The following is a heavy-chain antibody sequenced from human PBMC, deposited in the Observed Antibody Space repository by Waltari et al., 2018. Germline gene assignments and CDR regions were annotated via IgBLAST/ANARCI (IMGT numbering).Heavy chain of an antibody. CDR1: GGTFSSYA. Sequence: QVQLVQSGAEVKKPGSSVKVSCKASGGTFSSYAISWVRQAPGQGLEWMGGISPTFGTANYAQKFQGRVTITADESTSTADMELSSLRSEDTAVYYCAREGPVAGRSLFDYWGQGTLVTVSS. J-gene: IGHJ4*02. CDR2: ISPTFGTA. CDR3: AREGPVAGRSLFDY. V-gene: IGHV1-69*12. D-gene: IGHD6-19*01.